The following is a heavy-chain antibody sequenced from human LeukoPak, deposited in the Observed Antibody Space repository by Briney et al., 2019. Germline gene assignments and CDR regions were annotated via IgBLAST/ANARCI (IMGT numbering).Heavy chain of an antibody. CDR3: AKGPPYSGSYKGYFDY. J-gene: IGHJ4*02. Sequence: GGSLRLSCAASGFTFSSYAMSWVRQAPGKGLEWVSAISGSGGSTYYADSVKGRFTISRDNSKNTLYLQMNSLRADDTAVYYCAKGPPYSGSYKGYFDYWGQGTLVTVSS. D-gene: IGHD1-26*01. CDR1: GFTFSSYA. V-gene: IGHV3-23*01. CDR2: ISGSGGST.